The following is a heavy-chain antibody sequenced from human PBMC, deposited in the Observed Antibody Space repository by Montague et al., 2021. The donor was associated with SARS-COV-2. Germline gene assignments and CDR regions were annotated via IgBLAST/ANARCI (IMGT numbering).Heavy chain of an antibody. CDR1: GVSITTYY. CDR3: ARGGGDYGGNPFDY. CDR2: IYYSGST. D-gene: IGHD4-23*01. Sequence: SETLSLTCTVSGVSITTYYWSWIRQPPGKGLEWIGYIYYSGSTYNTPSLKSRVSFSVDASKNEFSLRLTSVSAADTAVYYCARGGGDYGGNPFDYWGQGTLVAVSS. J-gene: IGHJ4*02. V-gene: IGHV4-59*01.